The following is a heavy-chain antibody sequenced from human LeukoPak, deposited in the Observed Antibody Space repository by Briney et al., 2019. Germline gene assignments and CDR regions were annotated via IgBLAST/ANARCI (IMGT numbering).Heavy chain of an antibody. D-gene: IGHD3-10*01. J-gene: IGHJ3*02. CDR2: IYPGDSYT. CDR1: GYSFTTYW. CDR3: ARGMTYYGSGSNYNSYDASDM. Sequence: GESLKISCKASGYSFTTYWIGWVRQMPGKGLEWMGIIYPGDSYTRYSPSFQGQITISVDKSITTAYLQWSSLKASDTAMYYCARGMTYYGSGSNYNSYDASDMWGQGTMVTVSS. V-gene: IGHV5-51*01.